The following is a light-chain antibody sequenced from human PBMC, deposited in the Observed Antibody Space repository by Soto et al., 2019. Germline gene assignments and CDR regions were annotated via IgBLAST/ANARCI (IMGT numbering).Light chain of an antibody. CDR1: SSDVGGYNY. J-gene: IGLJ1*01. V-gene: IGLV2-14*01. Sequence: QSALTQPASVSGSPGQSITISCTGTSSDVGGYNYVSWYQQHPGKAPKLMIYDVSNRPSGVSNRFSGSKSGNTASLTISGLQAEDEADYYCSSYTSSSTYNYVFGTGTKPTVL. CDR2: DVS. CDR3: SSYTSSSTYNYV.